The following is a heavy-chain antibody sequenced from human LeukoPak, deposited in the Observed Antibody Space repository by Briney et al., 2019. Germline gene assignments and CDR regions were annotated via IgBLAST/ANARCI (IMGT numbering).Heavy chain of an antibody. CDR3: ARGLDYDILTF. J-gene: IGHJ4*02. V-gene: IGHV3-30*03. Sequence: GGSLRLSCAASGFTFSSYGMHWVRQAPGKGLEWVAVISYDGSNKYYADSVKGRFTISRDNSKNTLYLQMNSLRAEDTAVYYCARGLDYDILTFWGQGTLVTVSS. CDR2: ISYDGSNK. CDR1: GFTFSSYG. D-gene: IGHD3-9*01.